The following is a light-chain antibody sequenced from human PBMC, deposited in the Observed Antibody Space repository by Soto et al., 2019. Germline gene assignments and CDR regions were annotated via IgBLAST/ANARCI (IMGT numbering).Light chain of an antibody. V-gene: IGKV3-15*01. CDR1: QSVGDD. CDR3: QQYNNWPPCT. Sequence: IITTESLASLSVYAGGRATHSCRASQSVGDDLAWYQQKPGQAPRLLIYHIFARATGIPDRFSGSGSGTEFTLTISGLQSEDFAVYYCQQYNNWPPCTFGQGTKVDIK. CDR2: HIF. J-gene: IGKJ1*01.